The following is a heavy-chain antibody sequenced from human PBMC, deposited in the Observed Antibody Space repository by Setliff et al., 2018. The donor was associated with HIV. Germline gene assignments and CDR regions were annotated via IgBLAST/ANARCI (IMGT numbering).Heavy chain of an antibody. CDR1: GYFFLDSW. CDR2: IYPGDSET. Sequence: PGESLKISCKGSGYFFLDSWIGWVRQMPGKGLEWVAIIYPGDSETRYSPSFEGQVTISVDRSINTAYLQWSSLKASDNAIYYCTRHPLRPGIACYFYFVDVWGTGTTVTVSS. V-gene: IGHV5-51*01. J-gene: IGHJ6*03. CDR3: TRHPLRPGIACYFYFVDV. D-gene: IGHD3-10*01.